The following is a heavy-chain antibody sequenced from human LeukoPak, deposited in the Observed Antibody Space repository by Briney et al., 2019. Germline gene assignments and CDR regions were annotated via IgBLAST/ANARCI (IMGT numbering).Heavy chain of an antibody. V-gene: IGHV1-46*01. CDR2: INPSGGST. D-gene: IGHD6-6*01. Sequence: GASVKVSCKASGYTFTSYYMHWVRQAPGQGLEWMGIINPSGGSTSYAQKFQGRVTMTRDTSTSTVYMELSSLRSEDTAVYYRARDLFERTSIAARPSYYYGMDVWGQGTTVTVSS. J-gene: IGHJ6*02. CDR3: ARDLFERTSIAARPSYYYGMDV. CDR1: GYTFTSYY.